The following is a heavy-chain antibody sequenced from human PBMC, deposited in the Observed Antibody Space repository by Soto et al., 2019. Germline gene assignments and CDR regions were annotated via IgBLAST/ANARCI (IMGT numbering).Heavy chain of an antibody. CDR3: ARFKTRRPVDY. V-gene: IGHV4-39*01. J-gene: IGHJ4*02. D-gene: IGHD6-6*01. CDR1: GGSISSSSYY. CDR2: IYYSGST. Sequence: QLQLQESGPGLVKPSETLSLTCTVSGGSISSSSYYWGWIRQPPGKGLEWIGSIYYSGSTYYNPSLKSRVTISVDTSKNQFSLKLSSVTAADTAVYYCARFKTRRPVDYWGQGTLVTVSS.